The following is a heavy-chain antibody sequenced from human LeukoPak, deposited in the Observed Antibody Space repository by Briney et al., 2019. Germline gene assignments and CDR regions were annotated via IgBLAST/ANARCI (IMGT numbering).Heavy chain of an antibody. J-gene: IGHJ3*02. CDR3: ARGGHDFWSGYLNDAFDI. CDR2: IYYSGST. Sequence: SETLSLTCTVSGGSISSYYWSWIRQPPGKGLEWIGYIYYSGSTNYNPSLKSRVTISVDTSKNQFSLKLSSVTAADTAVYYCARGGHDFWSGYLNDAFDIWGQGTMVTVSS. CDR1: GGSISSYY. V-gene: IGHV4-59*01. D-gene: IGHD3-3*01.